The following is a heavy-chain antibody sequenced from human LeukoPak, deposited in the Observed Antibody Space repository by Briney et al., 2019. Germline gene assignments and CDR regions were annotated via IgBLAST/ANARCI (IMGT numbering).Heavy chain of an antibody. J-gene: IGHJ4*02. CDR2: IYYSGST. CDR1: GGSISSYY. Sequence: PSETLSLTCTVSGGSISSYYWSWIRQPPGKGLEWIGYIYYSGSTNYNPSLKGRVTISLDTSMKKFSLKLNSVNAVDTAVYYCASTERCSTTCPLDYWGQGTLVTVSS. CDR3: ASTERCSTTCPLDY. V-gene: IGHV4-59*12. D-gene: IGHD2-2*01.